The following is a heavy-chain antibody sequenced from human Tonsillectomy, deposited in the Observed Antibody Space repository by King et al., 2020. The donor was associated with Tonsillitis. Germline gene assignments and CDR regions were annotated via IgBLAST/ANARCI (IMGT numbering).Heavy chain of an antibody. CDR2: ISWNSGSI. D-gene: IGHD3-22*01. Sequence: DVQLVESGGGLVQPGWSLRLSCAASGFTFDNYAMHWVRQTPGKGLEWVSGISWNSGSIGYADSVKGRFTISRDNAKNALYLQMNSLRAEDTALYYCVRGGDSSGYFRERGTPPDYWGQGTLVTVSS. J-gene: IGHJ4*02. CDR1: GFTFDNYA. CDR3: VRGGDSSGYFRERGTPPDY. V-gene: IGHV3-9*01.